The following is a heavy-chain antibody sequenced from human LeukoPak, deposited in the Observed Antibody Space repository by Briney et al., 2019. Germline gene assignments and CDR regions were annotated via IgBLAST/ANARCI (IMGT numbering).Heavy chain of an antibody. V-gene: IGHV4-39*07. D-gene: IGHD3-9*01. CDR2: IYYSGST. CDR3: ARTITIRKALDY. J-gene: IGHJ4*02. CDR1: GGSISSSSYY. Sequence: SETLSLTCTVSGGSISSSSYYWGWIRQPPGKGLEWIGSIYYSGSTYYNPSLKSRVTISVDTSKNQFSLKLSSVTAADTAVYYCARTITIRKALDYWGQGTLVTVSS.